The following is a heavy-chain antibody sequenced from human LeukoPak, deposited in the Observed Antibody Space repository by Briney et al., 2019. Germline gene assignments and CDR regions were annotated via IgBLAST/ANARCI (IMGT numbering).Heavy chain of an antibody. V-gene: IGHV4-59*08. D-gene: IGHD3-10*01. CDR3: VRHCYASGSDPLCYFDY. CDR2: NYHRGST. J-gene: IGHJ4*02. CDR1: GGSISPYY. Sequence: SETLSLTCTVSGGSISPYYWSWIRQPPGKGLEWIGYNYHRGSTNYNPSLKSRVTISIDTSKNQFSLKVSSVTAADTAVYYCVRHCYASGSDPLCYFDYWGQGTLVTVSS.